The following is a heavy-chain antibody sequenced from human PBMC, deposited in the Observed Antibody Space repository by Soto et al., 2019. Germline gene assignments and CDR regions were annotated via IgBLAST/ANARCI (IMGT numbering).Heavy chain of an antibody. CDR3: ARGVGSGTYYNQYNWFDP. V-gene: IGHV1-18*01. D-gene: IGHD3-10*01. CDR1: GYTFTNYG. J-gene: IGHJ5*02. Sequence: QVQLVQSGAEVKKPGASVKVSCKASGYTFTNYGISWVRQAPGQGLEWMGWINTYNGNTNHAQKLQGRVTMTTDTRTSTAXMELRSLRSDDTAVYYCARGVGSGTYYNQYNWFDPWGQGTLVTVSS. CDR2: INTYNGNT.